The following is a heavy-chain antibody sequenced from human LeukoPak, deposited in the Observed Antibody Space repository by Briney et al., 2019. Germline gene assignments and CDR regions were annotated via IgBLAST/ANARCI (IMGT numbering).Heavy chain of an antibody. CDR3: ARQGVVVVASENWFDP. J-gene: IGHJ5*02. CDR1: GGYISSSSYY. V-gene: IGHV4-39*01. Sequence: PSETLSLTCTASGGYISSSSYYWGWIRQPPGKGLEWIGSIYYSGSTYYNPSLKSRVTISVDTSKNQFSLKLSSVTAADTAVYYCARQGVVVVASENWFDPWGQGTLVTVSS. D-gene: IGHD2-15*01. CDR2: IYYSGST.